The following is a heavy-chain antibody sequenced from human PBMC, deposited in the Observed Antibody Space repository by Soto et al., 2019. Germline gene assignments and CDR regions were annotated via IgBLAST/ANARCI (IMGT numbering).Heavy chain of an antibody. J-gene: IGHJ4*02. CDR3: ARRYGGAFDF. CDR1: GGSISSGGYS. Sequence: SETLSLTCAVSGGSISSGGYSWSWTRQPPGKGLEWIGYIYHSGSTYYNPSLKSRVTISVDRSKNQFSLKLSSVTAADTAVYYCARRYGGAFDFWGQGTPVTVSS. V-gene: IGHV4-30-2*01. CDR2: IYHSGST. D-gene: IGHD4-17*01.